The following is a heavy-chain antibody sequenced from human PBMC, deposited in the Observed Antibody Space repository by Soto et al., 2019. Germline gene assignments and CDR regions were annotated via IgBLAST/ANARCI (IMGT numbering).Heavy chain of an antibody. J-gene: IGHJ5*02. CDR3: FFYDSSGYRSGWFDP. Sequence: QVQLVQSGAEVKKPGASVKVSCKVSGYTLTELSMHWVRQAPGKGLEWMGGFDPEDGETIYAQKFQGRVTMTEDTSTDTAYMEPSSLRSEDTAVYYCFFYDSSGYRSGWFDPWGQGTLVTVSS. V-gene: IGHV1-24*01. CDR2: FDPEDGET. D-gene: IGHD3-22*01. CDR1: GYTLTELS.